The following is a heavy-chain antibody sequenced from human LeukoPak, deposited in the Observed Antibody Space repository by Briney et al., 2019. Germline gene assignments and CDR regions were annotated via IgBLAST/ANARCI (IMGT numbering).Heavy chain of an antibody. J-gene: IGHJ4*02. V-gene: IGHV4-59*08. CDR1: GGSISSYY. CDR3: ARLIDGYYFDF. D-gene: IGHD5-24*01. CDR2: IYYSGST. Sequence: PSETLSLTCTVSGGSISSYYWSWIRQPPGKGLEWIGYIYYSGSTNYNPSLKSRVTISVDTSKNQFSLKLSSVTAADTAVYYCARLIDGYYFDFWGQGTLVIVSS.